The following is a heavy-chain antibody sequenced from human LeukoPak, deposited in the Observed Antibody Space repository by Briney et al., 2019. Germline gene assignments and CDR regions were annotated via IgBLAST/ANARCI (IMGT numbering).Heavy chain of an antibody. CDR1: GFTFSSYA. CDR2: ISGSGGST. CDR3: AKDHDCSSTSCYSPEFDP. D-gene: IGHD2-2*02. J-gene: IGHJ5*02. V-gene: IGHV3-23*01. Sequence: GGSLRLSCAASGFTFSSYAMSWVRQAPGKGLEWVSAISGSGGSTYYADPVKGRFTISRDNSKNTLYLQMNSLRAEDTAVYYCAKDHDCSSTSCYSPEFDPWGQGTLVTVSS.